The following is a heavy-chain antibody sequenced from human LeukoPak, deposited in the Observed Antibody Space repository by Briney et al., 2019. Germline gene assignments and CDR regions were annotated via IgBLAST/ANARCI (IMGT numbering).Heavy chain of an antibody. J-gene: IGHJ3*02. Sequence: PGGSLRLSCAASGFTFSSYEMNCVRQAPGKGLEWVSYISSSGSTIYYADSVKGRFTISRDNAKNSLYLQMNSLRAEDTAVYYCARDHHRRLYDSQARDTFDIWGQGTMVTVSS. D-gene: IGHD3-22*01. CDR2: ISSSGSTI. V-gene: IGHV3-48*03. CDR1: GFTFSSYE. CDR3: ARDHHRRLYDSQARDTFDI.